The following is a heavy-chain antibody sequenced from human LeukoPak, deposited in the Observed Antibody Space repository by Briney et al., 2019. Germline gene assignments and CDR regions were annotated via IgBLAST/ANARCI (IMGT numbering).Heavy chain of an antibody. CDR3: AREVPAADKSWFDP. CDR1: GASISSHY. Sequence: SETLSLTCTVSGASISSHYWVWVRQPPGKGLEWIWYIFSSAIPYYNPSLNRRVTISVDTSKNHFSLKLHSVTAADTAVYYCAREVPAADKSWFDPWGQGTLVTVSS. D-gene: IGHD2-2*01. CDR2: IFSSAIP. J-gene: IGHJ5*02. V-gene: IGHV4-59*11.